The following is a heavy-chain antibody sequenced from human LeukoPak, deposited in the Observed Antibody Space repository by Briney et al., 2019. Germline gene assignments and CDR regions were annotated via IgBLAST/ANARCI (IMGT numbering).Heavy chain of an antibody. CDR1: GGTFSSYA. J-gene: IGHJ4*02. CDR3: ARSAGAQPNPYNY. CDR2: IIPIFGTA. V-gene: IGHV1-69*01. Sequence: SVKVSCKASGGTFSSYAISWVRQAPGQGLEWMGGIIPIFGTANYAQKFQGRVTITADESTSTAYMELSSLRSEDTAVYYCARSAGAQPNPYNYWGQGTLVTVSS. D-gene: IGHD4-11*01.